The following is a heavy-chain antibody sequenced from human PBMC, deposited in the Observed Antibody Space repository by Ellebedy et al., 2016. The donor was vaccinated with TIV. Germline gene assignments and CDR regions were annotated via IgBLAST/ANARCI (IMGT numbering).Heavy chain of an antibody. J-gene: IGHJ3*02. V-gene: IGHV3-11*01. CDR3: ATARGDHGAFEI. Sequence: PGGSLRLSCAVSGFSISDSYMSWVRQAPGKGLEWVSYISAGSTVIYYADSVKGRFTISRDKTKNSLYLQMNSLRAEDTAVYHCATARGDHGAFEIWGQGTMDTVSS. CDR2: ISAGSTVI. CDR1: GFSISDSY. D-gene: IGHD3-10*01.